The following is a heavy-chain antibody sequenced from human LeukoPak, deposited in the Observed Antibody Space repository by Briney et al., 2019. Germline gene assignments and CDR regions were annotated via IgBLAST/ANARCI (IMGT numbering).Heavy chain of an antibody. CDR2: ISTYNGYA. CDR1: GYTFTSYG. J-gene: IGHJ6*04. D-gene: IGHD6-19*01. Sequence: AASVKVSCKASGYTFTSYGISWVRQAPGQGLEWMGWISTYNGYANYAQKLQGRVTMTAETSTSTAYMELRSLRSDDTAVYYCARNSSDWYGYMDVWGKGTTVTVSS. V-gene: IGHV1-18*01. CDR3: ARNSSDWYGYMDV.